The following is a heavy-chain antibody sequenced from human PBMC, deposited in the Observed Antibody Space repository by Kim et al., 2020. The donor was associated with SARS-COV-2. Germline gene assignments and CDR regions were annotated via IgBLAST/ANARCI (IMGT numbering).Heavy chain of an antibody. CDR3: ARAVITMIVVVGAFDI. J-gene: IGHJ3*02. D-gene: IGHD3-22*01. Sequence: PSLKCRLTISVDTSKNEFSLRLSSVTAADTAVYYCARAVITMIVVVGAFDIWGQGTMVTVSS. V-gene: IGHV4-31*02.